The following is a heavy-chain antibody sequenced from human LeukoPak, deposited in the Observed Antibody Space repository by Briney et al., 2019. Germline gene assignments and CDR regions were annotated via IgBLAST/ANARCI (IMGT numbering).Heavy chain of an antibody. Sequence: QPGGSLRLSCAASGFTFSSYAMSWVRQAPGKGLEWVSAISGSGGSTYYADSVKGRFTISRDNSKNTLYLQMNSLRAEDTAVYYCAKVALGGYGDDAYYFDYWGQGTLVTVSS. CDR3: AKVALGGYGDDAYYFDY. J-gene: IGHJ4*02. CDR2: ISGSGGST. D-gene: IGHD4-17*01. V-gene: IGHV3-23*01. CDR1: GFTFSSYA.